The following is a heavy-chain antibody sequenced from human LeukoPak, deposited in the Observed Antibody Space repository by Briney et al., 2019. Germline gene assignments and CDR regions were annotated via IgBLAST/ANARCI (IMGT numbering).Heavy chain of an antibody. J-gene: IGHJ4*02. CDR3: ARLPYYYDSSGLD. Sequence: PSETLSLTCTVSGGSISSSSYYWGWIRQPPGKGLEWIGSIYYSGSTYYNPSLKSRVTISVDTSKNQFSLKLSSVTAADTAVYYCARLPYYYDSSGLDWGQGTLVTVSS. D-gene: IGHD3-22*01. V-gene: IGHV4-39*01. CDR1: GGSISSSSYY. CDR2: IYYSGST.